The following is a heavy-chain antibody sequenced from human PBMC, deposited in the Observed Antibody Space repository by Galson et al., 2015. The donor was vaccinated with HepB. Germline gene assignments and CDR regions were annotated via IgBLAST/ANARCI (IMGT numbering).Heavy chain of an antibody. Sequence: ETLSLTCTVSGGSISSSSYYWGWIRQPPGKGLEWIGSIYYSGSTYYNPSLKSRVTISVDTSKNQFSLKLSSVTAADTAVYYCARRSRDFWSGEWAFDIWGQGTMVTVSS. CDR1: GGSISSSSYY. J-gene: IGHJ3*02. V-gene: IGHV4-39*01. CDR3: ARRSRDFWSGEWAFDI. CDR2: IYYSGST. D-gene: IGHD3-3*01.